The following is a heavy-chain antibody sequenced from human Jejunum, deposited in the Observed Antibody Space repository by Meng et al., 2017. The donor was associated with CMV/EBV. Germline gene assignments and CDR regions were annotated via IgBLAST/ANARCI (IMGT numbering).Heavy chain of an antibody. J-gene: IGHJ4*02. V-gene: IGHV3-21*01. CDR2: ISISSYT. Sequence: CATSGFTFSTYSMSWVRQAPGKGLEWVSSISISSYTYYADSVKSRFTISRDNAKNSLYLQMNSLRAEDTAVYYCARVVKGGNYLDYWGQGTLVTVSS. CDR3: ARVVKGGNYLDY. D-gene: IGHD4-23*01. CDR1: GFTFSTYS.